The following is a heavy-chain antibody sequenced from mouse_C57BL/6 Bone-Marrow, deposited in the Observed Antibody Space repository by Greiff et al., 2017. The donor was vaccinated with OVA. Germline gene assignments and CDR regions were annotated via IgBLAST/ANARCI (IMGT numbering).Heavy chain of an antibody. CDR2: ISSGSSTI. D-gene: IGHD2-2*01. CDR3: ARDGYGWFAY. V-gene: IGHV5-17*01. CDR1: GFTFSDYG. Sequence: EVHLVESGGGLVKPGGSLKLSCAASGFTFSDYGMHWVRQAPEKGLEWVAYISSGSSTIYYADTVKGRFTITRDNAKNTLFLQMTRLRSEDTAVYYCARDGYGWFAYWGQGTLVTVSA. J-gene: IGHJ3*01.